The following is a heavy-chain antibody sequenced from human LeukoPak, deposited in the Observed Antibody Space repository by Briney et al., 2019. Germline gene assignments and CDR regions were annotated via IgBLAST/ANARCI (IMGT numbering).Heavy chain of an antibody. CDR2: INQDGSDK. D-gene: IGHD2-8*01. CDR1: GLTFSIHW. V-gene: IGHV3-7*01. J-gene: IGHJ4*02. Sequence: PGGSLRLSCAASGLTFSIHWMNWVRQAPGKGLECVANINQDGSDKYYVDSVKGRFTISRDNAKNSLYLQMNSLRVEDTAVYYCARGLSYCSNGICPFDYWGQGTLVTVSS. CDR3: ARGLSYCSNGICPFDY.